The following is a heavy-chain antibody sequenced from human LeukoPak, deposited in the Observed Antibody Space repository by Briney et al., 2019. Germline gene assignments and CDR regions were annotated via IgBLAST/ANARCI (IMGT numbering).Heavy chain of an antibody. CDR2: IYYSGST. D-gene: IGHD2-21*02. CDR1: GDSISSYH. V-gene: IGHV4-59*01. Sequence: SETLSLTCTVSGDSISSYHCSWIRQPPGKGLEWIGYIYYSGSTSYNPSLKSRVTISVDTSKNQFSLKLSSVTAADTAVYYCARAGRLSDFDYWGQGTLVTVSS. J-gene: IGHJ4*02. CDR3: ARAGRLSDFDY.